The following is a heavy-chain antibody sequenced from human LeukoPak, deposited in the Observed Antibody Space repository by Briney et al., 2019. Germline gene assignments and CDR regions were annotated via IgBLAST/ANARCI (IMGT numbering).Heavy chain of an antibody. Sequence: GGSLRLSCAASGFTFSDYYINWIRQAPGRGLEWVAYITSSGSTIYYADSVKGRFTISRDNAKHSLYLQMNSLRAEDTAVYYCASGSGTFSVRGPFDYWGQGTLVTVSS. CDR3: ASGSGTFSVRGPFDY. CDR1: GFTFSDYY. CDR2: ITSSGSTI. D-gene: IGHD1-26*01. V-gene: IGHV3-11*04. J-gene: IGHJ4*02.